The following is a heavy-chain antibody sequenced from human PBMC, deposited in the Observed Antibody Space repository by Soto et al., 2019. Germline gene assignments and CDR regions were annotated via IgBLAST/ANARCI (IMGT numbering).Heavy chain of an antibody. Sequence: PSETLSLTCAVYGGSFSGYFWSWIRQPAGKGLEWIGEINHSGSTNSNPSLKSRVTISVDTSKNQFSLKLSSVTAADTAVYYCARGGIPARLFDYWGQGTLVTVSS. V-gene: IGHV4-34*01. CDR2: INHSGST. J-gene: IGHJ4*02. D-gene: IGHD6-6*01. CDR3: ARGGIPARLFDY. CDR1: GGSFSGYF.